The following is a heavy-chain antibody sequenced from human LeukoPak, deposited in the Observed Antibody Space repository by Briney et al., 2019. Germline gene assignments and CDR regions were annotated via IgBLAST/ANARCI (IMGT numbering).Heavy chain of an antibody. Sequence: ASVKVSCKASGYTFTGYYMHWVRQAPGQGLEWMGRINPNSGDTNYAQKFQGRVTMTRDTSISTAYMELSRLRSDDTAVYYCASLSDIAAAGTPFWGQGTLVTVSS. CDR2: INPNSGDT. V-gene: IGHV1-2*06. J-gene: IGHJ4*02. D-gene: IGHD6-13*01. CDR3: ASLSDIAAAGTPF. CDR1: GYTFTGYY.